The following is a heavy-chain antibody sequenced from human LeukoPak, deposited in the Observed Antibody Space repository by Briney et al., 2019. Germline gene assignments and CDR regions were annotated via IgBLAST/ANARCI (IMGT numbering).Heavy chain of an antibody. V-gene: IGHV4-39*01. D-gene: IGHD5-18*01. CDR1: GGSISSSSAY. J-gene: IGHJ4*02. CDR3: VSPRGFSYGYFDY. Sequence: PETLSLTCTVSGGSISSSSAYWGWIRQPPGKGLGWIGSIYYSKNTYYNPSLKSRVTISADTSKNQFSLTLGSVSATDTAVYYCVSPRGFSYGYFDYWGQGTLVTVSS. CDR2: IYYSKNT.